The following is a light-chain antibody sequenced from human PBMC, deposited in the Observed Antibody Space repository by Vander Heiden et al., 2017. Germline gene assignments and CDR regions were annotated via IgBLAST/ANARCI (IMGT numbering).Light chain of an antibody. CDR3: HSEASSDNYV. CDR2: KDS. V-gene: IGLV3-25*03. J-gene: IGLJ1*01. CDR1: ALPNKY. Sequence: SYELTQPPSVSVHPGQPARLPCAGYALPNKYAYWYQQKPGQAPRLVIYKDSERPSGIPDRFSGSSSGNTVTLTISGVQTEDEADYYCHSEASSDNYVFGTGTKVTVL.